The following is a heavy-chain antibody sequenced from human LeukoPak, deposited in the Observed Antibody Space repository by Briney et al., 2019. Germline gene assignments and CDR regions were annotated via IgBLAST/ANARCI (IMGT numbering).Heavy chain of an antibody. V-gene: IGHV3-30*02. Sequence: GGSLRLSCAASGFTFSSYGMHWVRQAPGKGLEWVAFIRYDGSNKYYADSVKGRFTISRDNSKNTLYLQMNSLRAEDTAVYYCAKAGGYFDWLLYSDYWGQGTLVTVSS. CDR3: AKAGGYFDWLLYSDY. CDR2: IRYDGSNK. J-gene: IGHJ4*02. CDR1: GFTFSSYG. D-gene: IGHD3-9*01.